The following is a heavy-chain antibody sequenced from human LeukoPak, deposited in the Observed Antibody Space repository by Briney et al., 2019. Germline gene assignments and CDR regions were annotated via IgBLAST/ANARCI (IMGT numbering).Heavy chain of an antibody. V-gene: IGHV4-30-2*01. CDR3: ARGRLSTIDY. CDR2: IYHSGST. Sequence: SETLSLTCTVSGGSISSGGYYWSWIRQPPGKGLEWIGYIYHSGSTYYNPSLKSRVTISVDTSKNQFSLKLSSVTAADTAVYYCARGRLSTIDYWGQGTLVTVSS. CDR1: GGSISSGGYY. J-gene: IGHJ4*02. D-gene: IGHD5-24*01.